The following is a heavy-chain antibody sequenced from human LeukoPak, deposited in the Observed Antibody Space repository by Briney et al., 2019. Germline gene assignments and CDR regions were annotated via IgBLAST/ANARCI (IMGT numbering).Heavy chain of an antibody. CDR1: GFTFSRYW. Sequence: GGSLRLSCAASGFTFSRYWMSWVRQVPRKGLEWVASINPSGSVKYYVNSVKGRFTISRDNAKNSLYLQMSNLRAEDTAVYFCARGGGLDVWGQGATVTVSS. D-gene: IGHD3-16*01. J-gene: IGHJ6*02. CDR3: ARGGGLDV. V-gene: IGHV3-7*03. CDR2: INPSGSVK.